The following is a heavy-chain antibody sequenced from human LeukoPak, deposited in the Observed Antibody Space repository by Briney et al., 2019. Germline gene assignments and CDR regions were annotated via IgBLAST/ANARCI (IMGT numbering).Heavy chain of an antibody. V-gene: IGHV5-51*01. CDR2: IYPCDSYT. CDR3: ARRFFRGVPSYYFDY. Sequence: GESLKIFCNASGYTFSNQWIGWVRPMSGKGLELMGIIYPCDSYTRYSPSFQGQVNISAHKFINTAYLQWSRLKSSDTATYYCARRFFRGVPSYYFDYWGQGTQVTVSS. D-gene: IGHD2-2*01. CDR1: GYTFSNQW. J-gene: IGHJ4*02.